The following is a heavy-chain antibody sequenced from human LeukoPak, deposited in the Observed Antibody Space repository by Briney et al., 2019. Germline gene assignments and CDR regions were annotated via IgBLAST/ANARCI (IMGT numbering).Heavy chain of an antibody. Sequence: ASVKVSCKALEYTFTDYYIHWVRQAPGQGLEWMGWINPKSGGRDTNYAQKFQGRVTMTTDTSISTAYMELSRLRSDDTAVYYCARDQYDHVWGSHRPYFDYWGQGTLVTVSS. J-gene: IGHJ4*02. CDR2: INPKSGGRDT. D-gene: IGHD3-16*02. CDR3: ARDQYDHVWGSHRPYFDY. CDR1: EYTFTDYY. V-gene: IGHV1-2*02.